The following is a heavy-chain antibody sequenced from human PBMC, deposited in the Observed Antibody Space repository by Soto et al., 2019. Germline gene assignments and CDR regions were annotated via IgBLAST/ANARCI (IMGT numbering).Heavy chain of an antibody. V-gene: IGHV1-69*06. D-gene: IGHD6-19*01. CDR1: GGTFSSYA. J-gene: IGHJ6*02. CDR3: ARVSSGFLDYGMDV. Sequence: SVKVSCKASGGTFSSYAISWVRQAPGQGLEWMGGIIPIFGTANYAPKFQGRVTITADKSTSTAYMELSSLRSEDTAVYYCARVSSGFLDYGMDVWGQGTTVTVSS. CDR2: IIPIFGTA.